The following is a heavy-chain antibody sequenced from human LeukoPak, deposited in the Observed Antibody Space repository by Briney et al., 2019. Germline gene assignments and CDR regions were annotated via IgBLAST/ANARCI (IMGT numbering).Heavy chain of an antibody. V-gene: IGHV3-48*03. CDR2: ISSSGTTT. J-gene: IGHJ4*02. Sequence: PGGSLRLSCAASGFSFSVYEMHWVRQAPGKGLEWISDISSSGTTTYYADSVKGRFTISRDNAKNSLYLQMNSLRAEDTAVYYCARGGSWSWDNWGQGTLVTVSS. D-gene: IGHD2-8*02. CDR3: ARGGSWSWDN. CDR1: GFSFSVYE.